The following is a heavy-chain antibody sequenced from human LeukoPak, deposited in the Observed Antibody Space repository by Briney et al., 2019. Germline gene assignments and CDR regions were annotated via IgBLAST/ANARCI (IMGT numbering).Heavy chain of an antibody. CDR2: IRTSTGSP. V-gene: IGHV7-4-1*02. J-gene: IGHJ3*02. CDR3: ARDLDSAAFDI. D-gene: IGHD2-15*01. Sequence: ASVKVSCKASGYTFTSYGISWVRQAPGQGLEYMGWIRTSTGSPTYAQGFIGRFVFSLDTSVNTAYLQISSLKAEDTAVYYCARDLDSAAFDIWGQGTMVTVSS. CDR1: GYTFTSYG.